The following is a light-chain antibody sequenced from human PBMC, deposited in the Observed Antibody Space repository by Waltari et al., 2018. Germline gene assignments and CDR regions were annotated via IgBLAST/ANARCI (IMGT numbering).Light chain of an antibody. J-gene: IGLJ3*02. Sequence: QSPLTQPASVSGSPGQSITLSCTGAFSDVGAYDYVSWSQQLPGRAPKLLFYDVTQRPSGASDRLSGSKAGNTASLTISGLQPEDEADYYCSSYTTRGTWVFGGGTKLTVL. CDR2: DVT. CDR1: FSDVGAYDY. V-gene: IGLV2-14*03. CDR3: SSYTTRGTWV.